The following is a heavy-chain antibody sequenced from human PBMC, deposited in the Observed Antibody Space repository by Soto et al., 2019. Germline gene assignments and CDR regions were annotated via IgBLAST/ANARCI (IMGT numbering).Heavy chain of an antibody. CDR2: INWNSGSI. CDR3: VKDESINWYSGHFRH. CDR1: CVPLYDYA. Sequence: SLRLSCSSSCVPLYDYAMHWVRQVPGKGLEWVSGINWNSGSIGYGDSVKGRFAISRDNAKNSLHLQMNSLSAEDTAFYYCVKDESINWYSGHFRHWGQGTLVTVSS. D-gene: IGHD6-13*01. J-gene: IGHJ1*01. V-gene: IGHV3-9*01.